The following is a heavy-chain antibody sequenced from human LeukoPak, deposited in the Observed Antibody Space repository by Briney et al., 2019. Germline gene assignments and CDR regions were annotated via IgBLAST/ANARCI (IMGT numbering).Heavy chain of an antibody. CDR2: IYYSGST. J-gene: IGHJ3*02. Sequence: SETLSLTCTVSGGSISSYYWSWIRQPPGKGLEWIGYIYYSGSTNYNPSLKSRVTILVDTSKNQFSLKLSSVTAADTAVYYCARSYCSGGSCYSFSDAFDIWGQGTMVTVSS. D-gene: IGHD2-15*01. CDR1: GGSISSYY. CDR3: ARSYCSGGSCYSFSDAFDI. V-gene: IGHV4-59*08.